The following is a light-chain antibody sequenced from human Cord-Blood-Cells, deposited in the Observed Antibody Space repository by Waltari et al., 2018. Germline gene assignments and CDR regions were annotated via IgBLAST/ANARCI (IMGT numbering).Light chain of an antibody. CDR1: SSNIGAGYD. V-gene: IGLV1-40*01. Sequence: QSVLTQPPSVSGAPGQRVTVSCPGSSSNIGAGYDVHWYQQLPGTAPKLLISGNSHRPSGVPDRFSGYKSGTSASLAITGLQAEDEADYYCQSYDSSLSGPYVFGTGTKVTVL. CDR3: QSYDSSLSGPYV. J-gene: IGLJ1*01. CDR2: GNS.